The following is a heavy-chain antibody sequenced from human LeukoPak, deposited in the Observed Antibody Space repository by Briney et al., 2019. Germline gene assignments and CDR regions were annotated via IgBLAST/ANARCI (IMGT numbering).Heavy chain of an antibody. CDR1: GFTFSSYA. CDR2: ISGSGGST. Sequence: GGSLRLSCAASGFTFSSYAMSWVRQAPGKGLEWVSAISGSGGSTYYADSVKGRFTISRDNSKNTLYLQMNSLGAEDTGVYYCAKDFGWFGEYLKGNYFDYWGQGTLVTVSS. CDR3: AKDFGWFGEYLKGNYFDY. J-gene: IGHJ4*02. D-gene: IGHD3-10*01. V-gene: IGHV3-23*01.